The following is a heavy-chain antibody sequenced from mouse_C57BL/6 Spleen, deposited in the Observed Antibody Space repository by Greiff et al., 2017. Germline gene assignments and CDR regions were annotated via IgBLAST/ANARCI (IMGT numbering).Heavy chain of an antibody. D-gene: IGHD2-5*01. CDR3: ARGSNFGFAY. Sequence: QVQLQQPGAELVKPGASVKLSCKASGYTFTSYWMHWVKQRPGQGLEWIGMIHPNSGSTNYNEKFKSKATLTVDKSSSTAYMQRSSLTSEDSAVYYCARGSNFGFAYWGQGTLVTVSA. V-gene: IGHV1-64*01. CDR1: GYTFTSYW. CDR2: IHPNSGST. J-gene: IGHJ3*01.